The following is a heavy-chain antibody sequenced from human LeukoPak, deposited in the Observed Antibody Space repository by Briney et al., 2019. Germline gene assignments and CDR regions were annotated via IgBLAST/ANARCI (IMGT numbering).Heavy chain of an antibody. Sequence: SETLSLTCTVSGGSISRYYWSWIRQPHGKGLEWIGYIYYSGSTNYNPSLKSRVTISVDTSKNQFSLKLSSVTAADTAVYYCARLIAAAGYGMDVWGQGTTVTVSS. V-gene: IGHV4-59*08. CDR3: ARLIAAAGYGMDV. CDR1: GGSISRYY. CDR2: IYYSGST. J-gene: IGHJ6*02. D-gene: IGHD6-13*01.